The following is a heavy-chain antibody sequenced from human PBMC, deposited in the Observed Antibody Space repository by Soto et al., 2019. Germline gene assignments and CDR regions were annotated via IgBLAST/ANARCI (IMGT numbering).Heavy chain of an antibody. CDR1: GGSISSGGYY. J-gene: IGHJ3*02. D-gene: IGHD2-8*02. CDR2: IYYSGST. V-gene: IGHV4-31*03. Sequence: TLSLTCTVSGGSISSGGYYWSWIRQHPGKGLEWIGYIYYSGSTYYNPSLKSRVTISVDTSKNQFSLKLSSVTAADTAVYYCARSGGGLTSDSFDIWCQGTMFTVSS. CDR3: ARSGGGLTSDSFDI.